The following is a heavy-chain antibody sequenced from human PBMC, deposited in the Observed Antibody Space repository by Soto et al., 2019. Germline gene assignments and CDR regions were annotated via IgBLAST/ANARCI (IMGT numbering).Heavy chain of an antibody. CDR3: AKDSRALLPAVSYSSHDY. Sequence: GGSLRLSCAAFGFTFSSYGMHWVRQAPGKGLEWVAVISYDGSNKYYADSVKGRFTISRDNSKNTLYLQMNSLRAEDTAVYYCAKDSRALLPAVSYSSHDYWGQGTLVTVSS. J-gene: IGHJ4*02. D-gene: IGHD2-2*01. V-gene: IGHV3-30*18. CDR2: ISYDGSNK. CDR1: GFTFSSYG.